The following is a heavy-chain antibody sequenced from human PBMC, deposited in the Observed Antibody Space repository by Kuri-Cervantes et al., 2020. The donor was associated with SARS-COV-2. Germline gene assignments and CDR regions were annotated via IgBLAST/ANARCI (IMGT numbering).Heavy chain of an antibody. J-gene: IGHJ6*02. CDR1: GYTFTTYA. CDR2: ISTYTGNT. V-gene: IGHV1-18*01. CDR3: ARAHYSIKDRYHYYYGMDV. Sequence: ASVKVSCKASGYTFTTYAITWVRQAPGQGLEWMGWISTYTGNTNYAQNLQGRVTITADESTSTAYMELSSLRSEDTAVYYCARAHYSIKDRYHYYYGMDVWGQGTTVTVSS. D-gene: IGHD4-11*01.